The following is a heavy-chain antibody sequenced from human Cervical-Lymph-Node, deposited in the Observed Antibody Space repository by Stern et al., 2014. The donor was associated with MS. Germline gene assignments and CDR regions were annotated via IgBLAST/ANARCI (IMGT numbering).Heavy chain of an antibody. Sequence: QLVQSGGGLVKPGESLRLSCAASGFTFSDYYMSWIRQTPGKGLEWISYISSRADSIYYADSVRGRFTISRDNAQNSLYLEMNSLTVEDTAIYYCARVHLSTVTAADYWGQGTLVTVSS. CDR3: ARVHLSTVTAADY. D-gene: IGHD2-21*02. CDR2: ISSRADSI. V-gene: IGHV3-11*01. CDR1: GFTFSDYY. J-gene: IGHJ4*02.